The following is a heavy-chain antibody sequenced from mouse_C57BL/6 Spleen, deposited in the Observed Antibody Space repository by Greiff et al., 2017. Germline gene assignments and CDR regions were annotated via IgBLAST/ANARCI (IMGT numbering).Heavy chain of an antibody. J-gene: IGHJ4*01. CDR3: ARDDDYDGDYYAMDY. CDR2: ISDGGSYT. CDR1: GFTFSSYA. Sequence: EVHLVESGGGLVKPGGSLKLSCAASGFTFSSYAMSWVRQTPEKRLEWVATISDGGSYTYYPDNVKGRFTISRDNAKNNLYLQMSHLKSEDTAMYYCARDDDYDGDYYAMDYWGQGTSVTVSS. V-gene: IGHV5-4*01. D-gene: IGHD2-4*01.